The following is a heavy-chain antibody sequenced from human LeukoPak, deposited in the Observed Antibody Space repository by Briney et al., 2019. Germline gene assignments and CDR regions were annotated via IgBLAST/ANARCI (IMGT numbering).Heavy chain of an antibody. CDR1: GFIVSSNY. CDR2: IYSDGST. D-gene: IGHD1-26*01. V-gene: IGHV3-53*01. CDR3: ARANSATIPGVDP. J-gene: IGHJ5*02. Sequence: GGSLRLSCAASGFIVSSNYMSWVRQAPGKGLEWVSIIYSDGSTYYADSVKGRFTISRDNSKNTLYLQMNSLRAEDTAIYYCARANSATIPGVDPWGQGTLVTVSP.